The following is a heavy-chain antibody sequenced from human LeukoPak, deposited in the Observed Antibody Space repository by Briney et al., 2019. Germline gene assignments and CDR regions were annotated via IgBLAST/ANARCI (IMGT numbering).Heavy chain of an antibody. V-gene: IGHV3-48*03. D-gene: IGHD1-26*01. CDR2: ISSSGSTI. Sequence: GGSLRLSCAASGFTFSSYEMNWVRQAPGKGLEWVSYISSSGSTIYYADSVKGRFTISRDNAKNTLYLQMNSLRAEDTAVYYCARVASWEPGIWGQGTMVTVSS. CDR3: ARVASWEPGI. J-gene: IGHJ3*02. CDR1: GFTFSSYE.